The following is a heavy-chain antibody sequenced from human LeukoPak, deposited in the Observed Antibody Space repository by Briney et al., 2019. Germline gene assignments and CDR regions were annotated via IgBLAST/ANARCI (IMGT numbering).Heavy chain of an antibody. J-gene: IGHJ4*02. CDR1: GFTFGDYA. CDR2: IRSRAYGGTT. CDR3: KRSHDRYGYLGRAY. D-gene: IGHD5-18*01. Sequence: GGSLRLSCTASGFTFGDYAMSWVRQAPGRGVEWVGFIRSRAYGGTTEYAASVKGRFTISRDDSKSIAYLQMNSLKTEDTAVYYCKRSHDRYGYLGRAYWGQGTLVTVSS. V-gene: IGHV3-49*04.